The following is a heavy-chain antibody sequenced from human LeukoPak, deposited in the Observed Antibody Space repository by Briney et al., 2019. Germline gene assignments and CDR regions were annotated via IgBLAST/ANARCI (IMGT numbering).Heavy chain of an antibody. D-gene: IGHD3-3*01. CDR3: ASPEYYDFCSGHYTGMVR. V-gene: IGHV4-39*01. J-gene: IGHJ4*02. CDR1: GGSISSSSYY. Sequence: SETLSLTCTVSGGSISSSSYYWGWNRQPPGMGLEWIGSIYYSGSTCYDPSLKTRVTISVDTSKNQFSLMLSSVTASVTAVYYCASPEYYDFCSGHYTGMVRWGQGTLVTVSP. CDR2: IYYSGST.